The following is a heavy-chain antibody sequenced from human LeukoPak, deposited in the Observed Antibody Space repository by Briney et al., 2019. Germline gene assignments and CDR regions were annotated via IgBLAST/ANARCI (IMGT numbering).Heavy chain of an antibody. J-gene: IGHJ4*02. CDR3: ARGIYYFDH. CDR1: GFTFSSYG. V-gene: IGHV3-30*03. CDR2: ISYDGSNK. Sequence: GGSLRLSCAASGFTFSSYGMHWVRQAPGKGLEWVAVISYDGSNKYYADSVKGRFTISRDNSKNTLYLQMNSLRAEDTAVYYCARGIYYFDHWGQGTLVTVSS.